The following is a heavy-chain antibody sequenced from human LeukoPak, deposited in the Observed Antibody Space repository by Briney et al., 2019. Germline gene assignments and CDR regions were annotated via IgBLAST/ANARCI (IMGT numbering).Heavy chain of an antibody. Sequence: GTSVKVSCQTSGYTFTAHHMHWVRQAPGQGLEWMGWINPNSGGTNYAQTFQARVTMTGDTSISTAYMELNSLRSDDTAVYYCARGAGFGGYSRYYMDVWGKGTTVTVSS. CDR3: ARGAGFGGYSRYYMDV. CDR1: GYTFTAHH. J-gene: IGHJ6*03. D-gene: IGHD3-16*01. CDR2: INPNSGGT. V-gene: IGHV1-2*02.